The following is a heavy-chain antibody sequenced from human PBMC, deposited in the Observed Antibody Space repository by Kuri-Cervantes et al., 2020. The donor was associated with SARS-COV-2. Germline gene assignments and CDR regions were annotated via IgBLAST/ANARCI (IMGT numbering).Heavy chain of an antibody. V-gene: IGHV6-1*01. CDR1: GDSVSSNSAA. CDR3: ARNRLGILLRISFYYYCMDV. D-gene: IGHD5-18*01. Sequence: SQTLSLTCAISGDSVSSNSAAWNWIRQSPSRGLEWLGRTYYRSKWYNDYAVSVKSRITINPDTSKNQFSLQLNSVTPEDTAVYYCARNRLGILLRISFYYYCMDVWGQGTTVTVSS. J-gene: IGHJ6*02. CDR2: TYYRSKWYN.